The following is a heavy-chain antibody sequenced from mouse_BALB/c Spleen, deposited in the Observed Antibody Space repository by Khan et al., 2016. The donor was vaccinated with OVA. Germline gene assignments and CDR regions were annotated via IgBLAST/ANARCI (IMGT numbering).Heavy chain of an antibody. D-gene: IGHD1-1*02. CDR3: ASGGDWYFDV. Sequence: QIQLVQSGPEVKKPGETVKISCKASGYSFTNYGMNWVRQASGKGLKWMGWINTYTGEPTYADDFKGRFAFSLETSASTAYLQINNLKNEDTATYFCASGGDWYFDVWGAGTTVTVSS. V-gene: IGHV9-3-1*01. J-gene: IGHJ1*01. CDR1: GYSFTNYG. CDR2: INTYTGEP.